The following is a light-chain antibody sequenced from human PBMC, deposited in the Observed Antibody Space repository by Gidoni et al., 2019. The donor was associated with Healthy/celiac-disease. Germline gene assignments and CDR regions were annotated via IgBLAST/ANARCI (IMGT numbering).Light chain of an antibody. V-gene: IGLV2-14*01. CDR1: SSDVGGYNY. J-gene: IGLJ1*01. Sequence: QSALTQPASVSGSPGQSITISCTGTSSDVGGYNYVSWYLQHPGKAPKLMIYEVSNRPSGVSNRFSGSKSGNTASLTISGIQAEDEADYYCSSYTSSSTRVFGTGTKVTVL. CDR3: SSYTSSSTRV. CDR2: EVS.